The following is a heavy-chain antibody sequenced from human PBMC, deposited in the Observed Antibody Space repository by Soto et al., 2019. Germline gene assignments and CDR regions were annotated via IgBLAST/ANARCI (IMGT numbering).Heavy chain of an antibody. Sequence: PSVTLSLTCTVFGASVSSGTYYWSWIRQAPGKGRECAGHIYYTGSTNYNPSINTRVTISVDTSTNHFSLQLTSVTAADTADAYSGRGAGFSYASTWLDIWGQGTLVDVSS. CDR1: GASVSSGTYY. CDR2: IYYTGST. J-gene: IGHJ4*02. CDR3: GRGAGFSYASTWLDI. D-gene: IGHD5-18*01. V-gene: IGHV4-61*03.